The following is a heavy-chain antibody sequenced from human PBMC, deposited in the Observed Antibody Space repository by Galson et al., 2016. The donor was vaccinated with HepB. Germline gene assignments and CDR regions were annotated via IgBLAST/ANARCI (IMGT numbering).Heavy chain of an antibody. CDR3: ARHRTYGDSPAAFEI. CDR2: IYYSGNT. J-gene: IGHJ3*02. V-gene: IGHV4-39*01. CDR1: GGSLNRNAYY. Sequence: ETLSLTCTVSGGSLNRNAYYWGWIRQPPGKGLEWIGTIYYSGNTYYNPSLKSRVTISVDTSKNQFSLELSSVTAADTAVYYCARHRTYGDSPAAFEIWGRGTMVAVSS. D-gene: IGHD2-21*02.